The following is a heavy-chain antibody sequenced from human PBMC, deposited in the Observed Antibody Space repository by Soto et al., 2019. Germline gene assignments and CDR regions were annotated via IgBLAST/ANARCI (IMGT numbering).Heavy chain of an antibody. CDR3: ARGQRFSDWFDP. V-gene: IGHV4-4*07. CDR1: GGTISGYY. D-gene: IGHD3-3*01. Sequence: TSETLSLTCSVSGGTISGYYWTCIRQPAGKGLEWIGRIYSSGNTKYNPSLQSRVTMSLDTSNNQFSLRLTSVTAADTAVYYCARGQRFSDWFDPWGQGXLVTVYS. CDR2: IYSSGNT. J-gene: IGHJ5*02.